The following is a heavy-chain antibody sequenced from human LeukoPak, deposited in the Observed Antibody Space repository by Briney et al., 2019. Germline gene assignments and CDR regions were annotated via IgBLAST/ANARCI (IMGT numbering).Heavy chain of an antibody. Sequence: SVKVSCKASGGTFSSYAISWVRQAPGQGLEWMGGIIPIFGTANYAQKSQGRVTITANESTSTAYMELSSLRSEDTAVYYCAGTTVVTSAFDIWGQGTMVTVSS. J-gene: IGHJ3*02. CDR3: AGTTVVTSAFDI. CDR1: GGTFSSYA. CDR2: IIPIFGTA. V-gene: IGHV1-69*13. D-gene: IGHD4-23*01.